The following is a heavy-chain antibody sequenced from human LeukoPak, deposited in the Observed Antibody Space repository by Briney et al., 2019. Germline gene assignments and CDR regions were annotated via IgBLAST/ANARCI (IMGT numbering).Heavy chain of an antibody. D-gene: IGHD4-17*01. CDR1: GGTFISYA. CDR2: IIPIFGTA. V-gene: IGHV1-69*06. J-gene: IGHJ4*02. Sequence: GASVKVSCKASGGTFISYAISWVRQAPGQGLEWMGGIIPIFGTANYAQKFQGRVTITADKSTSTAYMELSSLRSEDTAVYYCAREGVHDYGDYGGIFDYWGQGTLVTVSS. CDR3: AREGVHDYGDYGGIFDY.